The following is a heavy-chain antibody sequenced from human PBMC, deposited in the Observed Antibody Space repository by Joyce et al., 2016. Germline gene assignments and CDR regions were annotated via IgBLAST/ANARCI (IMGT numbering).Heavy chain of an antibody. V-gene: IGHV3-30*18. J-gene: IGHJ4*02. CDR2: ISYDGIYK. D-gene: IGHD6-25*01. CDR1: GLTLSNFG. Sequence: QVQLVVSGGGVVQPGRSLRLSCAASGLTLSNFGGHWVRPAPGKGLEWVAVISYDGIYKYSADSVKGRFTISRDNSKNTVFLEMNSLRAEDTAVYYCAKILTATYSSGWCLDYWGQGTLVTVSS. CDR3: AKILTATYSSGWCLDY.